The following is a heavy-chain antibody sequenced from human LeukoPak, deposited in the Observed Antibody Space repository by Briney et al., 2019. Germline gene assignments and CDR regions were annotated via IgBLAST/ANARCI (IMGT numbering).Heavy chain of an antibody. D-gene: IGHD2-8*02. Sequence: GGSLRLSCAASGFTFSRNAMGWVRQAAGKGLEWVSAINGSGNRTYYADSVKGRFTISRDNSKNTLYLQMHSLRAEDTAIYYCATYRQVLLPFESWGQGTLVTVSS. J-gene: IGHJ4*02. CDR1: GFTFSRNA. V-gene: IGHV3-23*01. CDR3: ATYRQVLLPFES. CDR2: INGSGNRT.